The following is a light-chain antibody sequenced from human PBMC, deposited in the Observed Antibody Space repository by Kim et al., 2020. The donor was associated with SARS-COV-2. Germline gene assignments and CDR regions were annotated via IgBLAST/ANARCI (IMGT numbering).Light chain of an antibody. CDR2: AAS. V-gene: IGKV1-12*01. CDR3: HEANFFPTT. J-gene: IGKJ5*01. CDR1: QSISTL. Sequence: ASVGDRVTITCRGSQSISTLIAWYQQKPGKAPKLLISAASSLQSGVPSRFSGSGSGTDFTLTISNLQPEDIATYYCHEANFFPTTFGQGTRLEIK.